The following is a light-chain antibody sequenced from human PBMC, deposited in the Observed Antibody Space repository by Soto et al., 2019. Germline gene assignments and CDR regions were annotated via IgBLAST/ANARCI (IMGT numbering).Light chain of an antibody. Sequence: EIVMTQSPATLSVSPGDRATLSCRANQSVRSNLAWYHQRPGQAPRLLIYGASTRAAGVPARFSGSGSGTEFTLTISSLQSEDFAVSYCQQYNTWPPRTFGQGTKVEFK. CDR1: QSVRSN. V-gene: IGKV3-15*01. CDR3: QQYNTWPPRT. CDR2: GAS. J-gene: IGKJ1*01.